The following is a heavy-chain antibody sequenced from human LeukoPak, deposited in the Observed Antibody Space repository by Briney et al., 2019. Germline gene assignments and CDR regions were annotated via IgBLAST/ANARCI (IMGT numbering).Heavy chain of an antibody. CDR3: ARGYCSSTSCHYDY. Sequence: TGGSLRLSCAASGFTFSSYSMNWVRQAPGKGLEWVSYISSSSSTIYYADSVKGRFTISRDNAKNSLYLQMNSLRAEDTAVYYCARGYCSSTSCHYDYWGQGTLVTVSS. J-gene: IGHJ4*02. V-gene: IGHV3-48*04. D-gene: IGHD2-2*01. CDR2: ISSSSSTI. CDR1: GFTFSSYS.